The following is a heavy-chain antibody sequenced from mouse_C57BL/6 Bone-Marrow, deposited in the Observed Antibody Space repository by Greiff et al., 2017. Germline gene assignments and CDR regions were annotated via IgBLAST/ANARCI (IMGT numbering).Heavy chain of an antibody. CDR1: GYTFTRSW. CDR2: IDPSDSET. D-gene: IGHD1-1*01. Sequence: QVQLQQPGAELVRPGSSVKLSCKASGYTFTRSWMHWVKQRPIQGLEWIGNIDPSDSETHYNQKFKDKATLTVDKSSSTAYMQLSSLTSEDSAVYYCARGGYYYGSSPYWYFDVWGTGTTVTVSS. CDR3: ARGGYYYGSSPYWYFDV. V-gene: IGHV1-52*01. J-gene: IGHJ1*03.